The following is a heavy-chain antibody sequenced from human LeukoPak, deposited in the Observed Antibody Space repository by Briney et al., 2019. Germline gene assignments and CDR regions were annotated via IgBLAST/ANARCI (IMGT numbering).Heavy chain of an antibody. Sequence: GASVKVSCKASGGTFSSYAISWVRQAPGQGLEWLGGIIPIFGTADYAQKFQGRVTITADESTSTAYMELSSLRSEDTAVYYCARQGSYGYWFDPWGQGTLVTVSS. V-gene: IGHV1-69*01. J-gene: IGHJ5*02. CDR2: IIPIFGTA. CDR3: ARQGSYGYWFDP. CDR1: GGTFSSYA. D-gene: IGHD5-18*01.